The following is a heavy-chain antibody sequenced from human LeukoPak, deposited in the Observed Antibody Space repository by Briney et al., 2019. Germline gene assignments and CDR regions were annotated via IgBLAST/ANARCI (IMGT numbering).Heavy chain of an antibody. V-gene: IGHV3-21*04. CDR1: GFTLSSYS. CDR2: ISSSSSYI. CDR3: ATTGNFYDMDV. Sequence: PGGSLRLSCAASGFTLSSYSMNWVRQAPGKGLEWVSSISSSSSYIYYADSVKGRFTISRDNAKNSLYLQMNSLRAEDTAVYFCATTGNFYDMDVWGKGTTVTVSS. D-gene: IGHD1-1*01. J-gene: IGHJ6*03.